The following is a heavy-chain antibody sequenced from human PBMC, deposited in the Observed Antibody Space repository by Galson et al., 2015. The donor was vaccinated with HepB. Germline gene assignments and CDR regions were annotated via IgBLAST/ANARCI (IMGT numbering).Heavy chain of an antibody. V-gene: IGHV1-3*01. CDR3: TRGGLVDP. CDR1: GDTFTSYA. CDR2: INADSGDT. D-gene: IGHD3/OR15-3a*01. Sequence: SVKVSCKASGDTFTSYAIHWVRQAPGQRLEWMGWINADSGDTKCSQEFQDRVTITRDTSASTVYMELSSLRSEDTAVYYCTRGGLVDPWGRGTLVTVSS. J-gene: IGHJ5*02.